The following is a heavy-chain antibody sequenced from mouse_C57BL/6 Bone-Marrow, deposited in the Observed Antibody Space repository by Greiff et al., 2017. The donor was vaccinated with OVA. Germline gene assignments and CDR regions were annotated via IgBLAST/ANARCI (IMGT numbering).Heavy chain of an antibody. CDR1: GYTFTSYW. J-gene: IGHJ3*01. CDR2: IYPSDSET. CDR3: ARYQLGGGFAY. V-gene: IGHV1-61*01. Sequence: VQLQESGPELVKPGSSVKLSCKASGYTFTSYWMDWVKQRPGQGLEWIGNIYPSDSETHYNQKFKDKATLTVDKSSSTAYMQLSSLTSEDSAVYYCARYQLGGGFAYWGQGTLVTVSA. D-gene: IGHD4-1*02.